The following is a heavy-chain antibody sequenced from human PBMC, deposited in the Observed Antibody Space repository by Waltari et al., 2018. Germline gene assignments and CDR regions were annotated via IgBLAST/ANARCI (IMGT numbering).Heavy chain of an antibody. Sequence: QVQLQQWGAGLLKSSETLSLTCAVYGGSFSGYYWSWIRQPPGKGLEWIGEINHSGSTNYNPSLKSRVTISVDTSKNQFSLKLSSVTAADTAVYYCARVRTRGYSYYYYGMDVWGQGTTVTVSS. CDR1: GGSFSGYY. V-gene: IGHV4-34*01. J-gene: IGHJ6*02. D-gene: IGHD1-7*01. CDR3: ARVRTRGYSYYYYGMDV. CDR2: INHSGST.